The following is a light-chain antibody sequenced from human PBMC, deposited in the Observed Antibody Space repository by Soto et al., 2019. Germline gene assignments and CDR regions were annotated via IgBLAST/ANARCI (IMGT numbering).Light chain of an antibody. J-gene: IGKJ4*01. V-gene: IGKV3-11*01. Sequence: EIVLTQSPATLSLSPGERATLSCMASQSVSSYLVWYQQKPGQAPRVLISAASNSATGIPARFSGSGSGTDFTRTISILAPEDFAVYYCQQQTNWPVTFGEVTKVEIK. CDR3: QQQTNWPVT. CDR2: AAS. CDR1: QSVSSY.